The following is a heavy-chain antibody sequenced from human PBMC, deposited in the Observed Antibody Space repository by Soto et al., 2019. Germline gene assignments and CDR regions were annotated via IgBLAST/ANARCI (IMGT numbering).Heavy chain of an antibody. D-gene: IGHD6-6*01. J-gene: IGHJ4*02. CDR1: GGTFSSYA. CDR3: RVQQLVLYYFDY. Sequence: SVKVSCKASGGTFSSYAISWVRQAPGQGLEWMGGIIPIFGTANYAQKFQGRVTITADESTSTAYMELSSLRSEDTAVYYCRVQQLVLYYFDYWGQGTLVTVSS. CDR2: IIPIFGTA. V-gene: IGHV1-69*13.